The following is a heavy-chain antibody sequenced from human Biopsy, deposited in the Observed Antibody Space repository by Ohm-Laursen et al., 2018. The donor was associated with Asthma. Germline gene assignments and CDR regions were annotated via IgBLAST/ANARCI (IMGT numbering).Heavy chain of an antibody. J-gene: IGHJ4*02. CDR3: AKDVFPGWELRRGPDY. D-gene: IGHD1-26*01. CDR2: ISFDGSNK. Sequence: RSFRLSCAASGFTFSNYGMHWVRQAPGKGLDWVAVISFDGSNKNYTDSVKGRFTISRDNSRNTLHLQMNSLRAEDTAVYYCAKDVFPGWELRRGPDYWGQGTLVTVSS. CDR1: GFTFSNYG. V-gene: IGHV3-30*18.